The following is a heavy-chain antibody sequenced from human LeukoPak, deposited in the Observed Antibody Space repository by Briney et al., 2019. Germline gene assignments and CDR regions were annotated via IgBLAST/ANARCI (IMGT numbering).Heavy chain of an antibody. V-gene: IGHV4-59*12. CDR2: IYYSGDT. CDR1: GDSISSYY. Sequence: PSETLSLTCTVSGDSISSYYWSWIRQPPGKGLEWIGYIYYSGDTDYNPSLKSRVTISVDRSKNQFSLKLSSVTAADTAVYYCASLGFGESYFDYWGQGTLSPSPQ. J-gene: IGHJ4*02. CDR3: ASLGFGESYFDY. D-gene: IGHD3-10*01.